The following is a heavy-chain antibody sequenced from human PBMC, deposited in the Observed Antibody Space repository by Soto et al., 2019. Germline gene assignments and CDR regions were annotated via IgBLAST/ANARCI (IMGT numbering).Heavy chain of an antibody. D-gene: IGHD3-3*01. J-gene: IGHJ6*02. CDR2: INAGNGNT. CDR3: ARDPALRFLEWLLFDYYGMDV. CDR1: GYTFTSYA. Sequence: GASVKVSCKASGYTFTSYAMHWVRQAPGQRLEWMGWINAGNGNTKYSQKFQGRVTITRDTSASTAYMELSSLRSEDTAVYYCARDPALRFLEWLLFDYYGMDVWGQGTTVTVSS. V-gene: IGHV1-3*01.